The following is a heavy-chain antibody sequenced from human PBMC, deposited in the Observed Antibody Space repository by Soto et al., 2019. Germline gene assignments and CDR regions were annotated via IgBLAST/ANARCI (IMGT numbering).Heavy chain of an antibody. CDR2: IKHDGSEQ. Sequence: EVQLVESGGGLVQPGGSVRLACAASGFTFNSYWMNWVRQAPGKGLEWVANIKHDGSEQYYVDSVRGRFSVSRDNANNLMYLQMSSPRAEDTAVYYCARGLTAGVFYDHTWGGYLPKTYGLDVWGQGTAVTVSS. V-gene: IGHV3-7*01. CDR3: ARGLTAGVFYDHTWGGYLPKTYGLDV. D-gene: IGHD3-16*02. CDR1: GFTFNSYW. J-gene: IGHJ6*02.